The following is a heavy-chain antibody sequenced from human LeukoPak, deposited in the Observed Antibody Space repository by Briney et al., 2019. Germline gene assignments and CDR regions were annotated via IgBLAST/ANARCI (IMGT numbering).Heavy chain of an antibody. J-gene: IGHJ4*02. D-gene: IGHD4-23*01. CDR2: IRNDGSDT. V-gene: IGHV3-33*01. CDR1: GLTFTSHG. Sequence: PGTSLRLSCATSGLTFTSHGFHWVRQAAGKGLEWVAFIRNDGSDTYHANPVKGRFSISRDNSKNTVYLHMNSLRAEDTAVYYCARDRGKDYFDNWGQGTQVTVSS. CDR3: ARDRGKDYFDN.